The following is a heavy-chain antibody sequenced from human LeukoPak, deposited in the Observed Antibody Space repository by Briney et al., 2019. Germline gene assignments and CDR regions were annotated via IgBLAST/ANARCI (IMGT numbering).Heavy chain of an antibody. V-gene: IGHV3-23*01. D-gene: IGHD6-19*01. CDR2: ISGGGGST. CDR1: GFSFSSNA. Sequence: GGSLRLSCEASGFSFSSNAMSWVRQAPGKGLEWISTISGGGGSTNYADSVKGRFTISRDNSKNTLYLQMNGLRGEDTAVYYCAKHRVADEYYFDFWGQGTLVTVSS. J-gene: IGHJ4*02. CDR3: AKHRVADEYYFDF.